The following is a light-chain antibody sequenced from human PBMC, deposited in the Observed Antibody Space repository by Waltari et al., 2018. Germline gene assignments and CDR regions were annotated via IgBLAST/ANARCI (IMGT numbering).Light chain of an antibody. J-gene: IGKJ1*01. CDR1: QSFSSNF. Sequence: EIVLTQSPDTLSLSPGERATLSCRASQSFSSNFLAWYQQKPGQAPRLPIYGASSRATGIPDRFSCSGSGTDFTLTISRLEPEDFAVYYCQQYGSSPRTFGQGTKVEIK. CDR3: QQYGSSPRT. V-gene: IGKV3-20*01. CDR2: GAS.